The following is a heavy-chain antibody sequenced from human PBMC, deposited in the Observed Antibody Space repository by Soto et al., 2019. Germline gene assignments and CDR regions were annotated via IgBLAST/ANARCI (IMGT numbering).Heavy chain of an antibody. V-gene: IGHV3-33*01. D-gene: IGHD1-26*01. CDR3: ARWGGSYYESWFDP. J-gene: IGHJ5*02. Sequence: QVLLVESGGGVVQPGTSLRLSCAASGFTFRNYGMHWVRQAPGKGLEWVAVTSSDGSTNYYAASVKGRFTISSDNSKNTLYLQMSSLRAEDTALYYCARWGGSYYESWFDPWGQGTLVTVSS. CDR1: GFTFRNYG. CDR2: TSSDGSTN.